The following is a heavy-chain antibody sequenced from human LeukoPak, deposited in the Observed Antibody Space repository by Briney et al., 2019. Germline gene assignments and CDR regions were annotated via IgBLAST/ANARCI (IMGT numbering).Heavy chain of an antibody. Sequence: GASVKVSCKASGGTFSSYAISWVRQAPGQGLEWMGGIIPIFDTANYAQKFQGRVTITTDESTSTAYMELSSLRSEDTAVYYCARKARDYCSGGSCYPLSTKGAFDIWGQGTMVTVSS. J-gene: IGHJ3*02. CDR3: ARKARDYCSGGSCYPLSTKGAFDI. D-gene: IGHD2-15*01. CDR2: IIPIFDTA. V-gene: IGHV1-69*05. CDR1: GGTFSSYA.